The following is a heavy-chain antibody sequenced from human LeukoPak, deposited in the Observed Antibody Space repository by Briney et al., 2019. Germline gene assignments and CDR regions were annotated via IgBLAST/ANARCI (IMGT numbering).Heavy chain of an antibody. CDR1: GFTFSSYG. Sequence: GGTLRLSCAASGFTFSSYGMSWVRQAPGKGLEWVSAISGSGGSTYYADSVKGRFTISRDNSKNTLYLQMNSLRAEDTAVYYCARGAEHYDILTGYYTGMEAFYFDYWGQGTLVTVSS. CDR2: ISGSGGST. J-gene: IGHJ4*02. D-gene: IGHD3-9*01. CDR3: ARGAEHYDILTGYYTGMEAFYFDY. V-gene: IGHV3-23*01.